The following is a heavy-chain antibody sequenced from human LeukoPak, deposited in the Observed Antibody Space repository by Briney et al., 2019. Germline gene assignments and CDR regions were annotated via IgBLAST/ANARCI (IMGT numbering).Heavy chain of an antibody. Sequence: SETLSLTCTVSGGSISSYDWSWIRQPAGKGLEWIGRIYTRGSTNYNPSLRSRVSMSVDTSKKQFSLKLSSVTAADTAVYYCARLSSSWYQDWYFDLWGRGTLVTVSS. V-gene: IGHV4-4*07. J-gene: IGHJ2*01. CDR2: IYTRGST. CDR1: GGSISSYD. D-gene: IGHD6-13*01. CDR3: ARLSSSWYQDWYFDL.